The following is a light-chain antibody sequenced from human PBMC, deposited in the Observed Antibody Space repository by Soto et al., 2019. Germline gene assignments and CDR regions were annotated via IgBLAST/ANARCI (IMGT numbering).Light chain of an antibody. CDR1: QSVSSN. Sequence: EIVMTQSPATLSVSPGESATLYCRASQSVSSNLAWHQQKPGQAPRILMHDASTRATGISARFSGSGSGTEFTLTVCCLQSEYFAVYYCQQYHNLPITFGQGTRLEIK. CDR3: QQYHNLPIT. V-gene: IGKV3-15*01. CDR2: DAS. J-gene: IGKJ5*01.